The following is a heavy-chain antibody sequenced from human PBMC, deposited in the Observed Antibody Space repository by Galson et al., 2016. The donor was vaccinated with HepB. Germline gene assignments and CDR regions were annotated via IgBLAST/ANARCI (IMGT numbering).Heavy chain of an antibody. CDR3: ARDALGTIDY. V-gene: IGHV4-61*01. CDR1: SSGSYY. D-gene: IGHD2-2*01. J-gene: IGHJ4*02. CDR2: IYYSGHT. Sequence: SSGSYYWSWIRQPPGKGLEWIAYIYYSGHTNSNPSLKSRVTISVDTSKNQFSLKLSSVTTADTAVYYCARDALGTIDYWGQGTLVTVSS.